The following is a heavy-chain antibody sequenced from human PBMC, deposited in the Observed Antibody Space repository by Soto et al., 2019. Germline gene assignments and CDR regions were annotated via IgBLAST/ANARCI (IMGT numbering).Heavy chain of an antibody. CDR3: ASRDPGTSVDY. CDR2: IYRTRST. V-gene: IGHV4-4*02. J-gene: IGHJ4*02. CDR1: GGSFTSNNW. Sequence: TSETLSLTXAVSGGSFTSNNWWTWVRQPPGEGLEWIGEIYRTRSTNYNPSLKSRVTISLDKSENQFSLKVTSLTAADPAVYYCASRDPGTSVDYWGQGTLVTVSS. D-gene: IGHD1-7*01.